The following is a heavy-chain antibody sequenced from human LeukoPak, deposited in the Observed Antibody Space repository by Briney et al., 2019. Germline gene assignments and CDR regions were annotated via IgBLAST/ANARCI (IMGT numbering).Heavy chain of an antibody. Sequence: ASVKVSCKASGYSFTTYAMNWVRQAPGQGLEWMGWIDTNTGNPTYAQGFTGRFVFSLDTSVSTAYLQISSLKAEDTAVYYCARESVWGSYRSFDYWGQGTLVTVSS. CDR2: IDTNTGNP. CDR3: ARESVWGSYRSFDY. D-gene: IGHD3-16*02. V-gene: IGHV7-4-1*02. J-gene: IGHJ4*02. CDR1: GYSFTTYA.